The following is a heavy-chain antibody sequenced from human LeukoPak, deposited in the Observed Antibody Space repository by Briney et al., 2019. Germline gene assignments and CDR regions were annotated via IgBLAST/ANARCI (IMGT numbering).Heavy chain of an antibody. CDR1: GGSISSHLYF. CDR3: ARMLRGVVLGPNYYPYHMDV. Sequence: SETLYLTCTVSGGSISSHLYFWAWIRQPPGKGLEWIGSIYYAGSTYYNPSLKRRVTISVDTSKDDFSLKLASVTAADTAMYFCARMLRGVVLGPNYYPYHMDVWGTGTTVSVSS. D-gene: IGHD3-10*01. V-gene: IGHV4-39*02. CDR2: IYYAGST. J-gene: IGHJ6*03.